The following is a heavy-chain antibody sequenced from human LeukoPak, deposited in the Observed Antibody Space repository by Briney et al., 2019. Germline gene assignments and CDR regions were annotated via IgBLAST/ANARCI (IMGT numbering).Heavy chain of an antibody. CDR3: AKDSSGWYSVDPRALFDY. CDR2: IYSGGST. J-gene: IGHJ4*02. D-gene: IGHD6-19*01. Sequence: PGGSLRLSCAASGFTVSSNYMSWVRQAPGKGLEWVSVIYSGGSTYYADSVKGRFTISRDNSKNTLYLQMNSLRAEDTAVYYCAKDSSGWYSVDPRALFDYWGQGTLVTVSS. CDR1: GFTVSSNY. V-gene: IGHV3-53*01.